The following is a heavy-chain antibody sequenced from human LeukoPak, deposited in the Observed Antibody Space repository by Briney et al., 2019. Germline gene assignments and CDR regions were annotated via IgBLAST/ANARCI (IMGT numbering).Heavy chain of an antibody. Sequence: SETLSLTCAVSGYSIRFGYYWGWIRQPPGKGLEWIGSIYHSGSTYYNPSLKSRVTISVDPSKNQSSLKLNSVTAADTAVYYCAREGTDYNFWSGSQDYWGQGTLVTVSS. CDR3: AREGTDYNFWSGSQDY. V-gene: IGHV4-38-2*02. J-gene: IGHJ4*02. CDR2: IYHSGST. D-gene: IGHD3-3*01. CDR1: GYSIRFGYY.